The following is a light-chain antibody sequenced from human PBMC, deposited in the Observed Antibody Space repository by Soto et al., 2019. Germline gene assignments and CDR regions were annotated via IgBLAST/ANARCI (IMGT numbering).Light chain of an antibody. V-gene: IGKV3-15*01. CDR3: QQYNNWPST. Sequence: TLSVSPGERATLSCRASQSVITNLAWYQQKSGQAPRLLIYAASTRATDIPARFSGSGSGTEFTLTISNLQSEDFVVYYCQQYNNWPSTFGQGTKVDIK. J-gene: IGKJ1*01. CDR2: AAS. CDR1: QSVITN.